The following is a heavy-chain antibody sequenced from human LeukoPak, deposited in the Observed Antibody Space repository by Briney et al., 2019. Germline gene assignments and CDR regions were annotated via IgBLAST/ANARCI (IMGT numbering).Heavy chain of an antibody. CDR1: GGTFSSYA. J-gene: IGHJ4*02. CDR2: IIPIFGTA. D-gene: IGHD5-24*01. Sequence: SVKVSCKASGGTFSSYAISWVRQAPGQGLEWMGGIIPIFGTANYAQKFQGRVTITADESTSTAYMELSSLRSEDTAVYYCARVGGWLQLNRPTYYFDYWGQGTLVTVSS. CDR3: ARVGGWLQLNRPTYYFDY. V-gene: IGHV1-69*01.